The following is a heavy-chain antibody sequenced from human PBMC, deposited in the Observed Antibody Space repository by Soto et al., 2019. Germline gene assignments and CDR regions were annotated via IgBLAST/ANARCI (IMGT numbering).Heavy chain of an antibody. CDR3: ARGAMVRGVMRWFDP. Sequence: SETLSLTCAVSGGSISSSNWWSWVRQPPGKGLEWIGEIYHSGSTNYTPPLKSRVTISVDKSKNHFSLKLSSVTAADTALYYCARGAMVRGVMRWFDPWGQGTLVTVSS. J-gene: IGHJ5*02. CDR1: GGSISSSNW. D-gene: IGHD3-10*01. CDR2: IYHSGST. V-gene: IGHV4-4*02.